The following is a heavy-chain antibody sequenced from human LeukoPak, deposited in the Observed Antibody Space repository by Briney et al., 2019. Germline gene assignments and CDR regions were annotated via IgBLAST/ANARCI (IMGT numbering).Heavy chain of an antibody. CDR3: ARDSERHPSGSYLGLDY. D-gene: IGHD1-26*01. CDR1: GHTFTNYA. Sequence: ASVKVSCKASGHTFTNYAIHWVRQAPGQGLEWMGWINAGNNNTKYSQKFQGRVTITRDTSASTAYMELSRLRSEDTAVYYCARDSERHPSGSYLGLDYWGQGTLVTVSS. V-gene: IGHV1-3*01. J-gene: IGHJ4*02. CDR2: INAGNNNT.